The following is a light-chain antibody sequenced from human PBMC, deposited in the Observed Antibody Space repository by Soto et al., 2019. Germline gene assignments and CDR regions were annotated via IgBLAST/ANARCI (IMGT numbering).Light chain of an antibody. CDR3: TSYTRSPQSG. J-gene: IGLJ1*01. Sequence: QSALTQPASVSGSPGQSITVSCTGTTKDIGVSNYVSWYQQHPGKAPRLILYDVSNRPSGVSARFSGSKSSNTASLTISGLQIEDEADYYCTSYTRSPQSGFGTGTKVTVL. CDR1: TKDIGVSNY. V-gene: IGLV2-14*03. CDR2: DVS.